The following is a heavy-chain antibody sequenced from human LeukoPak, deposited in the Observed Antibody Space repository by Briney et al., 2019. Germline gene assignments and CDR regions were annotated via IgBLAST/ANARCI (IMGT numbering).Heavy chain of an antibody. D-gene: IGHD3-10*01. J-gene: IGHJ6*02. CDR3: ARDRDLSMVRGVIIGGSSYYYYGMDV. CDR1: GFTFDDYA. V-gene: IGHV3-9*01. CDR2: ISWNSGSI. Sequence: GGSLRLSCAASGFTFDDYAMHWVRQAPGKGLEWVSGISWNSGSIGYADSVKGRFTISRDNAKNSLYLQMNSLRAEDTAVYYCARDRDLSMVRGVIIGGSSYYYYGMDVWGQGTTVTVSS.